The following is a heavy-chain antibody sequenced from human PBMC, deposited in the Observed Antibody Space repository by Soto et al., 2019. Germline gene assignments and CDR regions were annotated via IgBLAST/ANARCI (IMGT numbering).Heavy chain of an antibody. CDR3: ARALVSAAPLVV. CDR1: GYTFFTYG. J-gene: IGHJ4*02. V-gene: IGHV1-18*01. CDR2: ISTYNGKT. Sequence: QVQLVQSGAEVKKPGASVKVSCKASGYTFFTYGITWVRQAPGQGLEWMGWISTYNGKTIYAQKFQGRVTMTADTSTSTASMELRSLRSGDSAVYYCARALVSAAPLVVWGQGTLVTVSS. D-gene: IGHD2-2*01.